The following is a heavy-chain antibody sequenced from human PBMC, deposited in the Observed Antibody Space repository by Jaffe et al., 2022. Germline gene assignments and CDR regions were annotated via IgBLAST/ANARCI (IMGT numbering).Heavy chain of an antibody. V-gene: IGHV3-21*01. Sequence: EVQLVESGGGLVKPGGSLRISCAASGFSLSTYTMNWVRQAPGKGLEWVSSISSSSGYIFYADSVKGRFTISRENAKNSLYLQMNSLRAEDTAVYYCARGGVRDSGYDYDAFDYWGQGTLVTVSS. D-gene: IGHD5-12*01. CDR3: ARGGVRDSGYDYDAFDY. CDR2: ISSSSGYI. CDR1: GFSLSTYT. J-gene: IGHJ4*02.